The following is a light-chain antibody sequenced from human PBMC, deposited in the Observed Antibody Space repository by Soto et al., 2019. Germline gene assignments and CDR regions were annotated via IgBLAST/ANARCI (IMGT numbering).Light chain of an antibody. CDR1: QSISSW. Sequence: DIQMTQSPSTLSASVGDRVTITCRASQSISSWLAWYQQKPGKAPKLLIYKASSLESDVPSRFIGSVSGTEFTLTISSLQPDDFATYYCQQYNSYPVAFGQGTKLEIK. J-gene: IGKJ2*01. V-gene: IGKV1-5*03. CDR2: KAS. CDR3: QQYNSYPVA.